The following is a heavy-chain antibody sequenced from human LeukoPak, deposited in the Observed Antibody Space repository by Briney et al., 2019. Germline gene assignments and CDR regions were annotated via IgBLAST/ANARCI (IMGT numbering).Heavy chain of an antibody. Sequence: PGGSLRLSCAASGLTFSSYAMTWVRQAPGKGLEWVSAFSGSGGSTYYADSVKGRFTISRDNSKNTLYLQMNSLRAEDTAVYYCARVAGYCSSTSCWGYYYYYMDVWGKGTTVTVSS. CDR1: GLTFSSYA. CDR3: ARVAGYCSSTSCWGYYYYYMDV. D-gene: IGHD2-2*01. J-gene: IGHJ6*03. CDR2: FSGSGGST. V-gene: IGHV3-23*01.